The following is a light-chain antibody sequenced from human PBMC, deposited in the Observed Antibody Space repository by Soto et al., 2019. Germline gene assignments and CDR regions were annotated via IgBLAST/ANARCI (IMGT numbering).Light chain of an antibody. Sequence: EIVSTQSPGTLSLSPGERATLSCRASQSVSGSYLAWYQQKPGQAPRLLIYGASSRATGIPDRFSGSGSGTDFTLTISRMEPEDFALYYCQQYGSSPWTFGQGTKVDIK. V-gene: IGKV3-20*01. J-gene: IGKJ1*01. CDR3: QQYGSSPWT. CDR2: GAS. CDR1: QSVSGSY.